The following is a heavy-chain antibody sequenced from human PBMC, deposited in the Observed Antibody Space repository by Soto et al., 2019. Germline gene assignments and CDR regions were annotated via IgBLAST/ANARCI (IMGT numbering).Heavy chain of an antibody. CDR2: ISYSGNT. V-gene: IGHV4-59*08. Sequence: SETLSLTCTVSGGSISSFFWSWVRQPPGKALEWIGYISYSGNTNYSPSLKSRVTISVDSSKNQFSLKLNSVTAADTAVYYCARLGFGALDSWGQGTLVTVSS. CDR1: GGSISSFF. J-gene: IGHJ4*02. CDR3: ARLGFGALDS. D-gene: IGHD3-3*01.